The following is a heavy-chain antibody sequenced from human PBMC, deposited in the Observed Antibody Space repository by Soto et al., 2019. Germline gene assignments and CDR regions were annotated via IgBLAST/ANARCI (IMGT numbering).Heavy chain of an antibody. Sequence: PSETLSLTCSVSGGSMSDYFWSWIRQSPGKGLEWIGYIYYLGSTDYNPSLKSRVTISVDTSKRQLSLRLTSVTAADTAVYYCARDGYDGSGSPYPAYWGPGTQVTVSS. CDR1: GGSMSDYF. J-gene: IGHJ4*02. D-gene: IGHD3-10*01. CDR2: IYYLGST. V-gene: IGHV4-59*01. CDR3: ARDGYDGSGSPYPAY.